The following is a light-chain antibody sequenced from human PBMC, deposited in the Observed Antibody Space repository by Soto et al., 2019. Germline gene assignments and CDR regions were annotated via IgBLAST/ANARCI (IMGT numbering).Light chain of an antibody. J-gene: IGKJ1*01. V-gene: IGKV3-20*01. Sequence: ENVLTQTPDTLSLSLGETATLSCRASQIVAYSHLAWYQQKPGQAPRLLISVASSRVIGIPDRFSGSGSGTDFTLTISKLAPEDSAMYYCHQYSSSPLTFGQGTKVEI. CDR2: VAS. CDR1: QIVAYSH. CDR3: HQYSSSPLT.